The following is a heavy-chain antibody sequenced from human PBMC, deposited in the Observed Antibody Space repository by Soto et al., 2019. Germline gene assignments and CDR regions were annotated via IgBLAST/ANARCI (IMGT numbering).Heavy chain of an antibody. CDR3: AKDPLPGVVGSFSX. J-gene: IGHJ5*02. CDR1: GFTFSNHG. Sequence: GGSLRLSCVGFGFTFSNHGMHWVRQAPGKGLEGVSFISNDGNKKYYADSVKGRFTISRDNSRNTVYVQMDSLRDEETAMYYCAKDPLPGVVGSFSXWGQGTLFPVSX. CDR2: ISNDGNKK. D-gene: IGHD2-15*01. V-gene: IGHV3-30*18.